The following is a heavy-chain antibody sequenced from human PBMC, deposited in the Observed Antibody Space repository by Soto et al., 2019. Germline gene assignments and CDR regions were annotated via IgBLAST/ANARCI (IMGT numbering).Heavy chain of an antibody. CDR1: GFTFSDYY. J-gene: IGHJ4*02. CDR2: IGSSDNII. Sequence: QVQLVESGGGLGKPGGSLRLSCAASGFTFSDYYMSWIRQAPGKGLEWVSYIGSSDNIIYYADSVKGRFTISRDNAKNSLYLQMNSLRAEDTAVYYCARDLGYYESSGYFHYWGQGTLVTVSS. CDR3: ARDLGYYESSGYFHY. V-gene: IGHV3-11*01. D-gene: IGHD3-22*01.